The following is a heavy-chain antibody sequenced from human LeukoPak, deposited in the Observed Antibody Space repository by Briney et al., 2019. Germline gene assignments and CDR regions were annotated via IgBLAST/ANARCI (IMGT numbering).Heavy chain of an antibody. J-gene: IGHJ4*02. CDR1: GFTFRSYV. CDR3: AKDGEDCSGDSCYIEY. V-gene: IGHV3-23*01. Sequence: PGGSLRLSCAASGFTFRSYVMTWVRRAPGKGLEWVSGISGSGGSTYYADSVKGRFTISRDNSKNTLHLQMSSLRADDTAVYYCAKDGEDCSGDSCYIEYWGQGTLVTVSS. D-gene: IGHD2-15*01. CDR2: ISGSGGST.